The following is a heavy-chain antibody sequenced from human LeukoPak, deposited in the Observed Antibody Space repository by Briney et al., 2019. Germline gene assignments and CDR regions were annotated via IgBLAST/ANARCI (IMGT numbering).Heavy chain of an antibody. V-gene: IGHV3-49*03. CDR1: GFNFDDYN. CDR3: TRVHSGNPGGY. J-gene: IGHJ4*02. D-gene: IGHD1-26*01. Sequence: GGSLRLSCTASGFNFDDYNMSWFRQAPGKGLEWVGLIRSTPYGGTTEYAASVKGRFTISRDDSKSIAYLQMNSLKTEDTAVYSCTRVHSGNPGGYWGQGTLVTVSS. CDR2: IRSTPYGGTT.